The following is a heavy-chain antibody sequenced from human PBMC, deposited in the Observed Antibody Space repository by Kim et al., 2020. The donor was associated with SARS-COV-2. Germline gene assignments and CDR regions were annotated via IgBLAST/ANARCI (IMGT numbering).Heavy chain of an antibody. V-gene: IGHV5-51*01. Sequence: GESLKISCKGSGYSFSTEWIGWVRQVPGSGLEFMGVIYPDDADVRYSPSFQGQVTISADTSIRTAYVPWNSLKASDTATYFCARALSHYDFWSGYYKADGFDVWGQGTMVTVSS. CDR1: GYSFSTEW. CDR3: ARALSHYDFWSGYYKADGFDV. CDR2: IYPDDADV. D-gene: IGHD3-3*01. J-gene: IGHJ3*01.